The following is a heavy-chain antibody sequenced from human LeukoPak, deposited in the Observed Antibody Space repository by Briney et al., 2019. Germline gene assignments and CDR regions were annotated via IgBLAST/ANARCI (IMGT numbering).Heavy chain of an antibody. CDR3: ASVYDILTGSVFDP. D-gene: IGHD3-9*01. Sequence: SETLSLTCTVSGGSISSGGYYWSWIRQHPGKGLEWIGYIYYSGSTYYNPSRKSRVTISVDTSKNQFSLKLSSVTAADTAVYYCASVYDILTGSVFDPWGQGTLVTVSS. CDR2: IYYSGST. V-gene: IGHV4-31*03. J-gene: IGHJ5*02. CDR1: GGSISSGGYY.